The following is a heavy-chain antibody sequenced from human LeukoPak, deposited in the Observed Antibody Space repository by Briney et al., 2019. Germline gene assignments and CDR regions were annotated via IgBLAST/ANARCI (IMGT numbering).Heavy chain of an antibody. J-gene: IGHJ4*02. Sequence: TGGSLRLSCAASGFTFSNAWMSWVRQAPGKGLEWVGRIKSKTDGGTTDYAAPVKGRFTIPRDDSKNTLYLQMNSLKTEDTAVYYCTTDSYGDYGVFDYWGQGTLVTVSS. CDR1: GFTFSNAW. V-gene: IGHV3-15*01. CDR3: TTDSYGDYGVFDY. CDR2: IKSKTDGGTT. D-gene: IGHD4-17*01.